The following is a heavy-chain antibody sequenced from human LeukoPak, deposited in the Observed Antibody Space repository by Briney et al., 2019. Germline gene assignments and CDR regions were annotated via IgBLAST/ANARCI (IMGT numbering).Heavy chain of an antibody. CDR1: GGSISSYY. CDR2: IYYSGST. CDR3: ARGADIAVAGPFVDY. V-gene: IGHV4-59*01. D-gene: IGHD6-19*01. Sequence: SETLSLTCTVSGGSISSYYWSWIRQPAGKGLEWIGYIYYSGSTNYNPSLKSRVTISVDTSKNQFSLKLSSVTAADTAVYYCARGADIAVAGPFVDYWGQGTLVTVSS. J-gene: IGHJ4*02.